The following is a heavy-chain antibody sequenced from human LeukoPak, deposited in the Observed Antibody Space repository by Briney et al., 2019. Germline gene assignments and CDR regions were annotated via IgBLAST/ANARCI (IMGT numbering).Heavy chain of an antibody. D-gene: IGHD3/OR15-3a*01. J-gene: IGHJ4*02. CDR3: ARDDSWTGFRFDY. Sequence: GASVKVSCKASGYTFTGYYMHWVRQAPGQGLEWMGGIIPMFGSINYAQKWQGRLTIITDESTGTAYMELRSLKSEDTAIYYCARDDSWTGFRFDYWGQGTLVTVSS. CDR1: GYTFTGYY. CDR2: IIPMFGSI. V-gene: IGHV1-69*05.